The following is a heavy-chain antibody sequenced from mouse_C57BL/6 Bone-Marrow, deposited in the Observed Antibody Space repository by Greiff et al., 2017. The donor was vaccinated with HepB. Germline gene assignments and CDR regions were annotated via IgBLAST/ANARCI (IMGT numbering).Heavy chain of an antibody. CDR3: ARDRGWLLQGAMDY. CDR2: ISDGGSYT. J-gene: IGHJ4*01. CDR1: GYTFTSYA. D-gene: IGHD2-3*01. Sequence: EVQLVESGGGLVKPGGSLKLSCAASGYTFTSYAMSWVRQTPEKSLEWVATISDGGSYTYYPDNVKGRFTISRDNSKNNLYLQMSHLKSEDTAMYYCARDRGWLLQGAMDYWGQGTSVTVSS. V-gene: IGHV5-4*01.